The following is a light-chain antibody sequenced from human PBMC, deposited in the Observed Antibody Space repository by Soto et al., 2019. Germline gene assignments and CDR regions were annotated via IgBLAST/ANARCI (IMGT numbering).Light chain of an antibody. CDR3: QHYNTHSQGM. Sequence: DIQMPQSPSTLSASVGDRVTITCRASRNIRSWLAWYQQKPGKAPKLLIYDASSLAGGVPSRFSGSGSGTEFTLTISGLQPDDFATYYCQHYNTHSQGMFGQGTKVDIK. CDR2: DAS. J-gene: IGKJ1*01. V-gene: IGKV1-5*01. CDR1: RNIRSW.